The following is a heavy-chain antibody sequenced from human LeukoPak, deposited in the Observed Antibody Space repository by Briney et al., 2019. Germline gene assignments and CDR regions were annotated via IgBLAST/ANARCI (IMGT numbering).Heavy chain of an antibody. CDR3: AKPEEMATIEGDFDY. CDR2: ISGSGGST. CDR1: GFTFISYG. V-gene: IGHV3-23*01. J-gene: IGHJ4*02. D-gene: IGHD5-24*01. Sequence: GGSLRFSCAASGFTFISYGMSWVRQAPGKGLEWVSAISGSGGSTYYADSVKGRFTISRDNSKNTLYLQMNSLRAEDTAVYYCAKPEEMATIEGDFDYWGQGTLVTVSS.